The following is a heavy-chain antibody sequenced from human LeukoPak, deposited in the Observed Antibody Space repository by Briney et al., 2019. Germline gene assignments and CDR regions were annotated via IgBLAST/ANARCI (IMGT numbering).Heavy chain of an antibody. CDR2: ISYDGSNK. J-gene: IGHJ4*02. V-gene: IGHV3-30*18. CDR1: GFTFSSYG. CDR3: AKDWSTDY. D-gene: IGHD5/OR15-5a*01. Sequence: LGGSLRLSCAASGFTFSSYGMHWVRQAPGKGLEWVAVISYDGSNKYYADSVKGRFTISRDNSKNTLYLQMNSLRAGDTAVYYCAKDWSTDYWGQGTLVTVSS.